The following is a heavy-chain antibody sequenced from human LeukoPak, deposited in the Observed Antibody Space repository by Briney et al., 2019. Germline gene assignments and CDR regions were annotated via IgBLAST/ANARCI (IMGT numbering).Heavy chain of an antibody. J-gene: IGHJ4*02. D-gene: IGHD6-13*01. CDR2: INTGNGNT. Sequence: GASVKVSCKASGYTFTSYAVHWVRQAPGQRLEWMGWINTGNGNTKYSQKFQGRVTITRDTSASTDYMELSSLRSEDTALYYCARRSYSSSRPPFDYWGQGTLVTVSA. CDR3: ARRSYSSSRPPFDY. V-gene: IGHV1-3*04. CDR1: GYTFTSYA.